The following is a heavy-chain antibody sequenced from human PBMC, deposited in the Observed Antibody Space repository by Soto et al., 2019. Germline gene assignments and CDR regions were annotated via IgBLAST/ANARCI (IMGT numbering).Heavy chain of an antibody. Sequence: ASVKVSCKVSGYTLTELSMHWVRQAPGKGLEWMGGFDPEDGETIYAQKFQGRVTMTEDTSTDTAYMELSSLRSEDTAVYYCAKVLPPRSYSSRLLAYGGQGTLVPVS. CDR1: GYTLTELS. D-gene: IGHD6-13*01. CDR2: FDPEDGET. CDR3: AKVLPPRSYSSRLLAY. V-gene: IGHV1-24*01. J-gene: IGHJ4*02.